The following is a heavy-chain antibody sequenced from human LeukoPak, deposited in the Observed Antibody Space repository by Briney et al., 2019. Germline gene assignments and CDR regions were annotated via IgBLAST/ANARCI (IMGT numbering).Heavy chain of an antibody. J-gene: IGHJ4*02. V-gene: IGHV3-33*01. D-gene: IGHD3-22*01. CDR1: GFTFSSYG. Sequence: GGSLRLSCAASGFTFSSYGMHWVRQAPGKGLEWVAVIWYDGSNKYYADSVKGRFTISRDNSKNTLYLQMNSLRAEDTAVHYCARDPNHYYDSSGHSFDYWGQGTLVTVSS. CDR3: ARDPNHYYDSSGHSFDY. CDR2: IWYDGSNK.